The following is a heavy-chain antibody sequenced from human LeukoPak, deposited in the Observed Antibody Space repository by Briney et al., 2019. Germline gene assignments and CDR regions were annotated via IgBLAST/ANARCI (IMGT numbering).Heavy chain of an antibody. V-gene: IGHV3-23*01. CDR3: ARTSNPYGDYGLFFY. D-gene: IGHD4-17*01. J-gene: IGHJ4*02. CDR2: ISGSGGST. CDR1: GFTFSSYS. Sequence: GGSLRLSCAASGFTFSSYSMNWVRQAPGKGLEWVSAISGSGGSTYYADSVKGRFTISRDNSKNTLYLQMNSLRAEDTAVYYCARTSNPYGDYGLFFYWGQGTLVTVSS.